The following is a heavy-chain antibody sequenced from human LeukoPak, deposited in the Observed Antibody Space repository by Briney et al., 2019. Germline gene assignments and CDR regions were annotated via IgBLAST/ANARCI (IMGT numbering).Heavy chain of an antibody. CDR2: INPTAGST. CDR3: ARDRELTVTTIGNVGEFDY. Sequence: ASVKVSCKASGYTFTNHHIHWGRQAPGQGLEWMGIINPTAGSTNCPQKFQGRVTMTSDTSTSTVYMELRSLRSEDSAVYFCARDRELTVTTIGNVGEFDYWGQGTLVTVSS. V-gene: IGHV1-46*01. CDR1: GYTFTNHH. J-gene: IGHJ4*02. D-gene: IGHD4-17*01.